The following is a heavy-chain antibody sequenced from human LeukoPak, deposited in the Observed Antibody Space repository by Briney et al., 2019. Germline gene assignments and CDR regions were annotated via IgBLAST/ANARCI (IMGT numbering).Heavy chain of an antibody. CDR1: GGSISSSSYY. Sequence: SETLSLTCTVSGGSISSSSYYWSWIRQPPGKGLEWIGEINHSGSTNYNPSLKSRVTISVDTSKNQFSLKLSSVTAADTAVYYCARTTMVRGTYYMDVWGKGTTVTISS. V-gene: IGHV4-39*07. CDR3: ARTTMVRGTYYMDV. J-gene: IGHJ6*03. D-gene: IGHD3-10*01. CDR2: INHSGST.